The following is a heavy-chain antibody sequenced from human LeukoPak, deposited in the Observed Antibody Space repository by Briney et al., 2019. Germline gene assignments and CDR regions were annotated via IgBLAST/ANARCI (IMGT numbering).Heavy chain of an antibody. J-gene: IGHJ4*02. V-gene: IGHV5-51*01. CDR3: ARPSSGWKSRLDY. Sequence: GESLKISCKGSGYSFTNYNIGWVRQMPGKGLEWMGIIYPGDSDTRYSPSFQGQVTISADKSISTAYLQWSNLKASDTAMYYCARPSSGWKSRLDYWGQGTLVTVSS. CDR1: GYSFTNYN. CDR2: IYPGDSDT. D-gene: IGHD6-19*01.